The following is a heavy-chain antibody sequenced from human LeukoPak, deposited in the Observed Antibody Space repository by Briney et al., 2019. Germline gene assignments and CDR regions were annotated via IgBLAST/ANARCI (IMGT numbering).Heavy chain of an antibody. CDR2: FDPEDGET. Sequence: ASVKVSCKVSGYTLTELSMHWVRQAPGKGLEWMGGFDPEDGETIYAQKFQGRVTMTEDTSTDAAYMELSSLRSEDTAVYYCATAVGDSYGYEGMFDYWGQGTLVTVSS. J-gene: IGHJ4*02. CDR1: GYTLTELS. CDR3: ATAVGDSYGYEGMFDY. V-gene: IGHV1-24*01. D-gene: IGHD5-18*01.